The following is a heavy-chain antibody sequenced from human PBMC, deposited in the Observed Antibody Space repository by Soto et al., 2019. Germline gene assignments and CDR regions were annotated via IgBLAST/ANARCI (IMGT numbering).Heavy chain of an antibody. V-gene: IGHV4-61*01. CDR1: GGSVSSGSHY. J-gene: IGHJ6*02. D-gene: IGHD2-15*01. CDR3: ARGEYCSGDTCPGYYYYYYGMDV. Sequence: TLSLTCTVSGGSVSSGSHYWSWIRQPPGKGLAWIGYIYYTGNTNYNPSLLSRVTISVDTSKNQFSLRLSSVTAADTAGYYCARGEYCSGDTCPGYYYYYYGMDVWGQGTTVTVSS. CDR2: IYYTGNT.